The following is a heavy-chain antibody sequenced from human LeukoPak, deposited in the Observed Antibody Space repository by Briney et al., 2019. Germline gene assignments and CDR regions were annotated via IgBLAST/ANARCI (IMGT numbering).Heavy chain of an antibody. CDR1: GSTFRNYW. D-gene: IGHD5-12*01. V-gene: IGHV3-7*01. J-gene: IGHJ4*02. Sequence: TGGSLRLSCEVSGSTFRNYWMSWIRQVPGKGLEWLACIKRDGSERHYVDSVRGRFTVSTDSAKNSLFLQMNSLRAEDTAAFYCGRGRPRGYSGYVIDYWGQGTPITVSS. CDR3: GRGRPRGYSGYVIDY. CDR2: IKRDGSER.